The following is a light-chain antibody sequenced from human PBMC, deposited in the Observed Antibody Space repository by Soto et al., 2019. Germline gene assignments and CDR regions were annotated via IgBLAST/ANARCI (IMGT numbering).Light chain of an antibody. Sequence: QSVLTQPASVSGSPGQSITISCTGTSSDVGGYNYVSWYQQHPGKAPKLMIYDVTNRPSGVSNRFSGSKSGNTASLTISGLPAEDQDDYYCSSYTSSSTPLVFGGGTKVTVL. CDR2: DVT. J-gene: IGLJ3*02. V-gene: IGLV2-14*01. CDR1: SSDVGGYNY. CDR3: SSYTSSSTPLV.